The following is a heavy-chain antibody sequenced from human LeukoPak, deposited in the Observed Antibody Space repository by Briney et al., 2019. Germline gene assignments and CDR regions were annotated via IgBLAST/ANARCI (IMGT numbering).Heavy chain of an antibody. Sequence: GGSLRLSCAASGFTFGNYAMSWVRQAPGKGLEWVSGIIADADDTYYADSVKGRFTISRDHSKNTLHLQMNSLRAEDAAIYYRARDGTTTRYNWFDSWGQGTLVTVSS. D-gene: IGHD1-7*01. CDR3: ARDGTTTRYNWFDS. J-gene: IGHJ5*01. V-gene: IGHV3-23*01. CDR1: GFTFGNYA. CDR2: IIADADDT.